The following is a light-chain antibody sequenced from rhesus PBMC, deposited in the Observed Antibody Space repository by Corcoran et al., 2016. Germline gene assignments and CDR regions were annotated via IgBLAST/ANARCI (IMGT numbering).Light chain of an antibody. J-gene: IGKJ4*01. V-gene: IGKV1S3*01. Sequence: DIQMTQSPSSLSASVGDTVTITCRASQGISKYLAWYQQKPGKATKHLIYYASRLESGVPSSFSGSGSGTDFTLTISSLQPEDFGTYYCQQHNTYPLTFGGGTKVELK. CDR1: QGISKY. CDR2: YAS. CDR3: QQHNTYPLT.